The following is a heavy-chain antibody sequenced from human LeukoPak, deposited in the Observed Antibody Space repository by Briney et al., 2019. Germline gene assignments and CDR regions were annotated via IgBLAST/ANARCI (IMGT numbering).Heavy chain of an antibody. CDR3: ARGLLYLYGMDV. CDR1: GGSISSYY. J-gene: IGHJ6*02. CDR2: IYYSGST. Sequence: SETLSLTRTVSGGSISSYYWSWIRQPPGKGLEWIGYIYYSGSTNDNPSLKSRVTISVDTSKNQFSLKLSSVTAADTAVYYCARGLLYLYGMDVWGQGTTVTVSS. V-gene: IGHV4-59*01.